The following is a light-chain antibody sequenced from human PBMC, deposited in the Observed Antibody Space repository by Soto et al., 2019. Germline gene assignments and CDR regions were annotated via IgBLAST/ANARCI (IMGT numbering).Light chain of an antibody. CDR2: GVS. CDR3: QNLHWA. V-gene: IGKV1-9*01. J-gene: IGKJ1*01. CDR1: QEISGY. Sequence: IQLTQSPSSLSASVGDRVTITCRASQEISGYLAWYQQTPGKAPKLLIYGVSTLQDGVSSSFSGRGSGTDFSLTISSLQPEDFATYYCQNLHWAFGPGT.